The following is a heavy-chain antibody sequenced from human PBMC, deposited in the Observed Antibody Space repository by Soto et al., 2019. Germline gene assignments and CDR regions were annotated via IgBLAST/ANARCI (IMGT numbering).Heavy chain of an antibody. CDR3: VKALGAKPKYYFDY. J-gene: IGHJ4*02. V-gene: IGHV3-23*01. Sequence: EVPLLESGGSLVQPGGSLRLSCAASGFTFSSYGMTWVRQAPGKGLEWVSTISSGGTTYYADSLKGRFTISRDNSKNMLWLQMNSLRAEDTAIYYCVKALGAKPKYYFDYWGQGTLVTVSS. CDR2: ISSGGTT. CDR1: GFTFSSYG.